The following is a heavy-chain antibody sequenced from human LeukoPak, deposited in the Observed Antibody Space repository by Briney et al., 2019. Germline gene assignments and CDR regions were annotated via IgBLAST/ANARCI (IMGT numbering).Heavy chain of an antibody. Sequence: GRSLRLSCAASGFTFSDYYMSWIRQAPGKGREWVSYISSIDNTTYYADSVKGRFTMSRDNAKNLLYLQMNSLRAEDMAMYYCARVMGSYATDYWGQGTLVTVSS. J-gene: IGHJ4*02. CDR3: ARVMGSYATDY. V-gene: IGHV3-11*04. CDR1: GFTFSDYY. D-gene: IGHD1-26*01. CDR2: ISSIDNTT.